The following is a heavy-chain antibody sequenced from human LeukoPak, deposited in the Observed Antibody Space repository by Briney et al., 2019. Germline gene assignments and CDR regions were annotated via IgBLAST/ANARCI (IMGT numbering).Heavy chain of an antibody. D-gene: IGHD5-24*01. J-gene: IGHJ4*02. CDR1: GFTFSGSP. V-gene: IGHV3-73*01. CDR3: TQFNY. CDR2: IRNKADNYAT. Sequence: GGSLRLSCAASGFTFSGSPILWVRQASGKGLEWVGRIRNKADNYATAYAASVQGRCTISRDDSKNTAYLQLNSLKIEDTAVYYCTQFNYWGQGALVTVSS.